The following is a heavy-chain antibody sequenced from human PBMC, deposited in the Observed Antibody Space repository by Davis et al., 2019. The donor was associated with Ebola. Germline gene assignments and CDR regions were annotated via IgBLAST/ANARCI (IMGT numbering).Heavy chain of an antibody. CDR1: GFTFSSYN. D-gene: IGHD3-16*01. V-gene: IGHV3-21*04. J-gene: IGHJ4*02. Sequence: GESLKISCAASGFTFSSYNMNWVRQAPGKGLEWVSSISSRSSYIYYADSVKGRFTISRDNAKNSLYLQMNSLRAEDTATYYCARYCHYTDCSYFDCWGQGTMVAVSS. CDR3: ARYCHYTDCSYFDC. CDR2: ISSRSSYI.